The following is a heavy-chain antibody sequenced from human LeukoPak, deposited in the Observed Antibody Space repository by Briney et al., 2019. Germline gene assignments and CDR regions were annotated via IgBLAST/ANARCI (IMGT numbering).Heavy chain of an antibody. V-gene: IGHV5-51*01. J-gene: IGHJ5*02. D-gene: IGHD2-2*01. CDR2: IYPGDSDT. CDR3: ARHGCGSTDCSEAQSDWFDP. CDR1: GSSFTSYW. Sequence: GESLKISCKGSGSSFTSYWIGWVRQMPGKGLEWMGIIYPGDSDTKYSPSFQGQVTISADKSISTAYLQWSSLKASDTAIYYCARHGCGSTDCSEAQSDWFDPWGQGTLVTVSS.